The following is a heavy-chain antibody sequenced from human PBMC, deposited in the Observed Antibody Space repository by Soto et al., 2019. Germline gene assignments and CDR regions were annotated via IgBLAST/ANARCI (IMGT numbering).Heavy chain of an antibody. V-gene: IGHV3-15*01. Sequence: GGYLRLSCAASGFTFSNAWMSWVRQAPGKGLEWVGRIKSKTDGGTTDYAAPVKGRFTISRDDSKNTLYLQMNSLKTEDTAVYYCTTDLKQQLDNWFDPWGQGTLVTVSS. J-gene: IGHJ5*02. CDR3: TTDLKQQLDNWFDP. CDR2: IKSKTDGGTT. D-gene: IGHD6-13*01. CDR1: GFTFSNAW.